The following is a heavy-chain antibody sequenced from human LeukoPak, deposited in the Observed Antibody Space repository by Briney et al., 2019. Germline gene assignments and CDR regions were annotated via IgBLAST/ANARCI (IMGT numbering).Heavy chain of an antibody. CDR1: GFTFSSFE. CDR3: AKPGYSTGWYRMWDY. J-gene: IGHJ4*02. CDR2: ISGSGGSA. Sequence: GGSLRLSCAASGFTFSSFEMSWVRQAPGKGLEWVSAISGSGGSAYYADSVKGRFTISRDTSRTSLSLQMNRLRAEDTALYYCAKPGYSTGWYRMWDYWGQGTLVTASS. V-gene: IGHV3-23*01. D-gene: IGHD6-19*01.